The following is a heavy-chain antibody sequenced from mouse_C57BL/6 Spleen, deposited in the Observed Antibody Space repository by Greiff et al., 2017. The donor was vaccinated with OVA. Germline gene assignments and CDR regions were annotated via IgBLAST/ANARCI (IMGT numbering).Heavy chain of an antibody. CDR2: INYDGSST. Sequence: EVQVVESEGGLVQPGSSMKLSCTASGFTFSDYYMAWVRQVPEKGLEWVANINYDGSSTYYLDSLKSRFIISRDNAKNILYLQMSSLKSEDTATYYCARVPRWYFDVWGTGTTVTVSS. CDR1: GFTFSDYY. V-gene: IGHV5-16*01. CDR3: ARVPRWYFDV. J-gene: IGHJ1*03.